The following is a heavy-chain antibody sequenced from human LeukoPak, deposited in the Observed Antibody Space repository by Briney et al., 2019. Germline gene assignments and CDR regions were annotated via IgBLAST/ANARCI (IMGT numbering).Heavy chain of an antibody. Sequence: GASVKVSCKASGYTFTSYGISWVRQAPGQGLEWMGWISAYNGNTNYAQKLQGRVTMTTDTSTSTAYMELRSLKSDDTAVYYCSRDRKVTPFYYGMDVWGQGTTVTVSS. CDR2: ISAYNGNT. CDR3: SRDRKVTPFYYGMDV. J-gene: IGHJ6*02. D-gene: IGHD3-10*01. V-gene: IGHV1-18*01. CDR1: GYTFTSYG.